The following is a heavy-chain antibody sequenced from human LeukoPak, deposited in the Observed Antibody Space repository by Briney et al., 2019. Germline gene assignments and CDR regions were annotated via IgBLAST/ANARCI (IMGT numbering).Heavy chain of an antibody. Sequence: GGSLRLSCAASGFTFSSYAMSWVRRAPRQGLEWVSAISGSGGRTYYADSVKGRFTISRDNAKKSLYLQMNSLRAEDTAVYYCARDLGDYDSSGYNDYWGQGTLVTVSS. CDR3: ARDLGDYDSSGYNDY. J-gene: IGHJ4*02. D-gene: IGHD3-22*01. CDR2: ISGSGGRT. V-gene: IGHV3-23*01. CDR1: GFTFSSYA.